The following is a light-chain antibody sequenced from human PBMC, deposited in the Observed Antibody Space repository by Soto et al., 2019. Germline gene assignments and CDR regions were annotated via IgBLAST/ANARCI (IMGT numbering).Light chain of an antibody. CDR1: QSVSSN. J-gene: IGKJ5*01. Sequence: TESTATLSVSPGEIATLSCRASQSVSSNLAWYQQKPGQAPRLLIYDASNRATGIPARFSGSGSGTDFTLTISSLEPEDFAVHDCQQGSNGPPIRFGQGTRLAN. V-gene: IGKV3-11*01. CDR3: QQGSNGPPIR. CDR2: DAS.